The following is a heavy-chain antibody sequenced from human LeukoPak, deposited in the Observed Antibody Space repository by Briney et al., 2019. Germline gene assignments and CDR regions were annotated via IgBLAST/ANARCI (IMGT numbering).Heavy chain of an antibody. CDR3: AKDFPHYYESSHGMDA. V-gene: IGHV3-48*03. D-gene: IGHD3-22*01. J-gene: IGHJ6*02. CDR2: ISTTGSTV. CDR1: GFSFGRYE. Sequence: PGGSLRLSCAASGFSFGRYEMNWVRQAPGKGLEWVSYISTTGSTVYYADSVEGRFTMSRDNAKNLLYLQMNSLRAEDAAVYYCAKDFPHYYESSHGMDAWGQGTTVTVS.